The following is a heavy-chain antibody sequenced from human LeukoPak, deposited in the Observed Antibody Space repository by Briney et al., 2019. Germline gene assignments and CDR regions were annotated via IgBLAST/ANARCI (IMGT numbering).Heavy chain of an antibody. CDR3: AKANYYDSSGYYENLDY. CDR2: IKQDGSEK. V-gene: IGHV3-7*04. CDR1: GFTFSSYW. J-gene: IGHJ4*02. Sequence: GGSLRLSCAASGFTFSSYWMSWVRQAPGKGLEWVANIKQDGSEKYYVDSVSGRFTISRDNAKDSLYLQMNSLRDEDTAVYYCAKANYYDSSGYYENLDYWGQGTLVTVSS. D-gene: IGHD3-22*01.